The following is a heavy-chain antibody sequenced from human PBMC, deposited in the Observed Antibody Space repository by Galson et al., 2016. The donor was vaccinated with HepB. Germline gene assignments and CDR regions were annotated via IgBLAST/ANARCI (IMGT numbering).Heavy chain of an antibody. Sequence: SETLSLTCTVSGGSISSNSHYWGWVRQPPGEGLEWIASIYYSGSTYYNPSLESRVTVSIDASKNQFSLKLASVTATDTSVYYCAGSSATRTTMCFDPWGQGTLVTVSS. D-gene: IGHD1-7*01. V-gene: IGHV4-39*01. CDR2: IYYSGST. CDR1: GGSISSNSHY. J-gene: IGHJ5*02. CDR3: AGSSATRTTMCFDP.